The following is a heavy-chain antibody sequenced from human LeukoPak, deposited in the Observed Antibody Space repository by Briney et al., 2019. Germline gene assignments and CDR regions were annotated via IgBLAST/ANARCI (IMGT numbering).Heavy chain of an antibody. CDR2: IIQDGSAT. CDR3: ASSYYDFWSGPPGYFDY. Sequence: GGSLRLSCAASGFTFSRYCMTWVRQAQGKGLEWVAEIIQDGSATYYIDSVRGRLTISRDNAKNSLYLQMNSLRAEDTAVYYCASSYYDFWSGPPGYFDYWGQGTLVTVSS. D-gene: IGHD3-3*01. CDR1: GFTFSRYC. V-gene: IGHV3-7*01. J-gene: IGHJ4*02.